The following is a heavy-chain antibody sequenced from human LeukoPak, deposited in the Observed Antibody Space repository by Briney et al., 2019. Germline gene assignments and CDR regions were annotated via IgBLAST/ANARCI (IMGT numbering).Heavy chain of an antibody. D-gene: IGHD5-18*01. J-gene: IGHJ4*02. CDR3: ARANVDTAMAY. CDR2: IYSGGST. Sequence: PGGSLRLSCAAAGFTVSSNYMSWVRQAPGKRLEWVSVIYSGGSTYYADSVNGRFTISSDNTRTTLYLQINSLRAEDTAVYYCARANVDTAMAYWGQGTLVTVYS. CDR1: GFTVSSNY. V-gene: IGHV3-66*02.